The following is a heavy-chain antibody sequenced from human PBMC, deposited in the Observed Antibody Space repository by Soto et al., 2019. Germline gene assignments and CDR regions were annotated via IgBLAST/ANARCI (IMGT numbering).Heavy chain of an antibody. CDR3: ARDFGSDLSAPGAVFDY. CDR1: GGTFSSYS. D-gene: IGHD3-3*01. CDR2: ISVYNGNT. J-gene: IGHJ4*02. V-gene: IGHV1-18*01. Sequence: ASVKVSCKASGGTFSSYSISWVRQSPVQGLEWMGWISVYNGNTKYNQKFHDRVTMTTETYTSTAYVELRSLRSDDTAIYYCARDFGSDLSAPGAVFDYWGQGTPVTVSS.